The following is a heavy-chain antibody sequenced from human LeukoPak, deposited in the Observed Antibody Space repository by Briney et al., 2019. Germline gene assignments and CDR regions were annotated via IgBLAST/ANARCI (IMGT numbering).Heavy chain of an antibody. D-gene: IGHD3-3*01. CDR3: ARITDRTIIGAIMHGFDI. J-gene: IGHJ3*02. V-gene: IGHV4-39*01. Sequence: SETLSLTCTVSGDSINNNNYYWGWIRQPPGKGLEWIGNIYYNGRTYYSPSLKSRGTISVDTSNNQFSLRLSSVTAADTAVYYCARITDRTIIGAIMHGFDIWGQGTPVTVSS. CDR2: IYYNGRT. CDR1: GDSINNNNYY.